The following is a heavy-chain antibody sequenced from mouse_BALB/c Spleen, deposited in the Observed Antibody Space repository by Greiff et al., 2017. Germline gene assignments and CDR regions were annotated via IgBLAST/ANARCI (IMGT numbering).Heavy chain of an antibody. CDR2: IDPANGNT. J-gene: IGHJ3*01. CDR1: GFNIKDTY. V-gene: IGHV14-3*02. Sequence: EVQLQQSGAELVKPGASVKLSCTASGFNIKDTYMHWVKQRPEQGLEWIGRIDPANGNTKYDPKFQGKATITADTSSNTAYLPLSSLTAEDTAVYYCARDGTFAYWGQGTLVTGAA. CDR3: ARDGTFAY. D-gene: IGHD2-1*01.